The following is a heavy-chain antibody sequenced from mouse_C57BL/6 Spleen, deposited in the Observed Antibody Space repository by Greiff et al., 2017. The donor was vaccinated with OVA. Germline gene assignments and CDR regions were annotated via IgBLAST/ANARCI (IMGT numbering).Heavy chain of an antibody. Sequence: EVKLMESGGGLVKPGGSLKLSCAASGFTFSSYAMSWVRQTPEKRLEWVATISDGGSYTYSPDNVKGRFPISRDNAKNNLYLQMSHLKSEDTAMYYWARDRDYPDFDYWGQGTTLTVSS. J-gene: IGHJ2*01. D-gene: IGHD1-1*02. CDR1: GFTFSSYA. V-gene: IGHV5-4*01. CDR3: ARDRDYPDFDY. CDR2: ISDGGSYT.